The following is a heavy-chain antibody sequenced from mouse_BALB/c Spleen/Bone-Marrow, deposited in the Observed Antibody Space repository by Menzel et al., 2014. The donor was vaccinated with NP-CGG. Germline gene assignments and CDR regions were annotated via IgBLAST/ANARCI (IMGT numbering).Heavy chain of an antibody. D-gene: IGHD2-4*01. CDR3: ARHGITRLLDY. CDR1: GFTFSSYA. V-gene: IGHV5-9-3*01. CDR2: ISSGGSYT. J-gene: IGHJ2*01. Sequence: EVKLVESGGGLVKPGGSLKLSCAASGFTFSSYAMSWVRQTPEKRLEWVATISSGGSYTYYPDSVKGRFTISRDNAKNALYLQMSSLRSEDTAMYYCARHGITRLLDYWGQVTTLTVSS.